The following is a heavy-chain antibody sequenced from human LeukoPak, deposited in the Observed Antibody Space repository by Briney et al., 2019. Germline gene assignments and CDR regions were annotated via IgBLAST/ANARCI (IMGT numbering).Heavy chain of an antibody. D-gene: IGHD3-10*01. CDR3: ARGPGSGSYPYYYYYMDV. V-gene: IGHV1-8*01. J-gene: IGHJ6*03. CDR1: GYTFTSYD. Sequence: GASVKVSCKASGYTFTSYDINWVRQATEQGLEWMGWMNPNSGNTGYAQKFQGRVTMTRNTSISTAYMELSSLRSEDTAVYYCARGPGSGSYPYYYYYMDVWGKGTTVTVS. CDR2: MNPNSGNT.